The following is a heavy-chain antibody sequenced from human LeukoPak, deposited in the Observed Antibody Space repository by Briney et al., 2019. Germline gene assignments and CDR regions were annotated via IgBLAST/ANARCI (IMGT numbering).Heavy chain of an antibody. CDR3: ARDLELLWFGELLYGDY. Sequence: ASVKVSCKASGYTFTSYGISWVRQAPGQGLEWMGWISAYNGNTNYAQKLQGRVTMTTDTSTSTAYMELRSLRSDDTAVYYCARDLELLWFGELLYGDYWGQGTLVTVSS. V-gene: IGHV1-18*01. J-gene: IGHJ4*02. CDR1: GYTFTSYG. CDR2: ISAYNGNT. D-gene: IGHD3-10*01.